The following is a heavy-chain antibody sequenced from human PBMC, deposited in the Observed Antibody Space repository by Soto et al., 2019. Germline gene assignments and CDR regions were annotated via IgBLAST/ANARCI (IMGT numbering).Heavy chain of an antibody. J-gene: IGHJ3*02. CDR3: ARHGGDSSGWYDAFDI. V-gene: IGHV4-39*01. D-gene: IGHD6-19*01. CDR1: GGSISSSSYY. CDR2: IYYSGST. Sequence: QLQLQESGPGLVKPSETLSLTCTVSGGSISSSSYYWGWIRQPPGTWLEWIGSIYYSGSTDYNPSLKSRVTISVDTSKNQFALKLSSVTAADTAVYYCARHGGDSSGWYDAFDIWGQGTMVTVSS.